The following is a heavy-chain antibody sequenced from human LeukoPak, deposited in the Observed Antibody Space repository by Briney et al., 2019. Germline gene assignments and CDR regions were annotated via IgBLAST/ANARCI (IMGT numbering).Heavy chain of an antibody. D-gene: IGHD3-10*01. CDR1: GYTFTSYG. CDR3: ARRVKGAEYFQH. V-gene: IGHV1-18*01. J-gene: IGHJ1*01. Sequence: ASVKVSCKASGYTFTSYGISWVRQAPGQGLERMGWISAYNGNTNYAQKLQGRVTMTTDTSTSTAYMELRSLRSDDTAVYYCARRVKGAEYFQHWGQGTLVTVSS. CDR2: ISAYNGNT.